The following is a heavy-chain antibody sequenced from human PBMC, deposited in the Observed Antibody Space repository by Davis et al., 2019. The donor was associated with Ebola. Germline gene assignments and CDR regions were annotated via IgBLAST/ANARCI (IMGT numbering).Heavy chain of an antibody. CDR1: GFTFSSYR. Sequence: HTGGSLRLSCAASGFTFSSYRMHWVRHAPGKGLVWVSRINSDGSSTSYADSVKGRFTISRDNAKNTLYLQMNSLRAEDTAVYYCARGDKLLSYGMDVWGKGTTVTVSS. V-gene: IGHV3-74*01. D-gene: IGHD2-15*01. CDR2: INSDGSST. J-gene: IGHJ6*04. CDR3: ARGDKLLSYGMDV.